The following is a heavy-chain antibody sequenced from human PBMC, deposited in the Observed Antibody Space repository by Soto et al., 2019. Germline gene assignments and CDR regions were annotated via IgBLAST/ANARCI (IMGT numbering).Heavy chain of an antibody. D-gene: IGHD1-26*01. J-gene: IGHJ4*02. CDR1: GGSISSYY. CDR3: AREGGIVGATTVDY. V-gene: IGHV4-59*12. CDR2: IYYSGST. Sequence: SETLSLTCTVSGGSISSYYWSWIRQPPGKGLEWIGYIYYSGSTNYNPSLKSRVTISVDTSKNQFSLKLSSVTAADTAVYYCAREGGIVGATTVDYWGQGTLVTVS.